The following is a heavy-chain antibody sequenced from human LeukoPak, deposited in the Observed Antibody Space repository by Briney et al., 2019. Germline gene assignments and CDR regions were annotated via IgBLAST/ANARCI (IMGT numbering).Heavy chain of an antibody. Sequence: SQTLSLTCTVSGGSTSSYYWSWIRQPPGKGLEWIGYIYTSGSTNYNPSLKSRVTISVDTSKNQFSLKLSSVTAADTAVYYCARLPPNTHCGGDCAYYYYMDVWGKGTTVTVSS. V-gene: IGHV4-4*09. CDR2: IYTSGST. D-gene: IGHD2-21*02. CDR1: GGSTSSYY. J-gene: IGHJ6*03. CDR3: ARLPPNTHCGGDCAYYYYMDV.